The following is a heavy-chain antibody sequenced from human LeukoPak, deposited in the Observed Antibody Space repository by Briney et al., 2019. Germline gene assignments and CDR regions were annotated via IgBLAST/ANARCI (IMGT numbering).Heavy chain of an antibody. D-gene: IGHD3-22*01. CDR1: GGSISSYY. CDR3: AGNRITSYDSSGYPEIFDY. V-gene: IGHV4-4*07. Sequence: SETLSLTCTVSGGSISSYYWSWIRQPAGKGLEWIGRIYTSGSTNYNPSLKSRVTMSVDTSKNQFSLKLSSVTAADTAVYYCAGNRITSYDSSGYPEIFDYWGQGTLVTVSS. J-gene: IGHJ4*02. CDR2: IYTSGST.